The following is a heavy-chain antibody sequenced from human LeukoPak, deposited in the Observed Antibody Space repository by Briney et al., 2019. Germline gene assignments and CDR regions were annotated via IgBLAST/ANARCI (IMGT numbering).Heavy chain of an antibody. J-gene: IGHJ5*02. Sequence: GGSLRLSCAASGFTFSDYYMSWIRQAPGKGLEWVSYISSSGSTIYYADSVKGRFTISRDNAKNSLYLQMNSLRAEDTAVYYCARDRSGIAAAGAYFDPWGQGTLVTVSS. V-gene: IGHV3-11*01. CDR2: ISSSGSTI. CDR1: GFTFSDYY. CDR3: ARDRSGIAAAGAYFDP. D-gene: IGHD6-13*01.